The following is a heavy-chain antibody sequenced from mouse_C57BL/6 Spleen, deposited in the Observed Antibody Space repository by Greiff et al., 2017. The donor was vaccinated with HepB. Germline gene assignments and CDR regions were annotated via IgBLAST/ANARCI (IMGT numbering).Heavy chain of an antibody. D-gene: IGHD2-5*01. CDR3: ASLYYSNFYAMDY. Sequence: QVQLQQPGAELVKPGASVKLSCKASGYTFTSYWMHWVKQRPGQGLEWIGMIHPNSGSTNYNEKFKSKATLTVDKSSSTAYMQLSSLTSEDSAVYYCASLYYSNFYAMDYWGQGTSVTVSS. V-gene: IGHV1-64*01. J-gene: IGHJ4*01. CDR1: GYTFTSYW. CDR2: IHPNSGST.